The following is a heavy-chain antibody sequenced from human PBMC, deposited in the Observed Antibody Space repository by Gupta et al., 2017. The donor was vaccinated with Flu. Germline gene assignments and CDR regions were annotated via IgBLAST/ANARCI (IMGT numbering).Heavy chain of an antibody. Sequence: EVQLLESGGGLVQPGGSLRLSCAASGFTFSSYAMSWVRQAPGKGLEWVSAISGSGGSTYYADSVKGRFTISRDNSKNTLYLQMNSLRAEDTAVYYCAKDLSLFRSWIEVGRAQFDYWGQGTLVTVSS. CDR2: ISGSGGST. J-gene: IGHJ4*02. CDR3: AKDLSLFRSWIEVGRAQFDY. V-gene: IGHV3-23*01. D-gene: IGHD5-12*01. CDR1: GFTFSSYA.